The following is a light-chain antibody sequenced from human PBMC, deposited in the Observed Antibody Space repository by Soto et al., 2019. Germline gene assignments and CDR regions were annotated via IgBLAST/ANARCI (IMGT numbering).Light chain of an antibody. CDR3: QQRSNWPPET. CDR2: DAS. Sequence: EIVLTQSPATQSLSPGERATLSCRASQSVSSYLAWYQQKPGQAPRLLIYDASNRATGIPARFSGSGSGTDFTLTISSLEPEDFAVYYCQQRSNWPPETFGQGTKLEIK. CDR1: QSVSSY. J-gene: IGKJ2*01. V-gene: IGKV3-11*01.